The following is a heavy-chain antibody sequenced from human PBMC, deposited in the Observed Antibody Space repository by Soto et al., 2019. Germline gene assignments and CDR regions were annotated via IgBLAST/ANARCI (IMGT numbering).Heavy chain of an antibody. V-gene: IGHV3-23*01. CDR1: GFSFSTHA. J-gene: IGHJ4*02. CDR3: AREGGSIGGWFGRKFDS. CDR2: ISSGGTTT. D-gene: IGHD6-19*01. Sequence: PGGSLRLSCTASGFSFSTHAMSWVRQAPGKGLEWVSSISSGGTTTFYAASVEGRFTISRDKLKNTLYLQMNSLRADDTAMYYCAREGGSIGGWFGRKFDSWGQGTQVTVSS.